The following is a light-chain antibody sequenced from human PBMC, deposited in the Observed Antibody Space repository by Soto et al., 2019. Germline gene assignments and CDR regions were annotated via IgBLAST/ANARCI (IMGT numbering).Light chain of an antibody. CDR1: SSNLGAGYD. CDR2: GNR. Sequence: QSVLTQPPSVSGAPGQRVTISCTGNSSNLGAGYDVHWYQQLPGAAPKLVIFGNRNRPSGVPERFSGSKSGTSASLAITWLQAADEANYYCSSYTSSSTYVFGTGTQVTVL. CDR3: SSYTSSSTYV. J-gene: IGLJ1*01. V-gene: IGLV1-40*01.